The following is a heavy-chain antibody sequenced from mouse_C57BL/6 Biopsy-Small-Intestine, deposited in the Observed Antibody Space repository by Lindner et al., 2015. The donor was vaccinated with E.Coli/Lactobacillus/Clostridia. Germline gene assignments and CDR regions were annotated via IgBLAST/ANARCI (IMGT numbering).Heavy chain of an antibody. CDR2: IDPEDGDT. V-gene: IGHV14-1*01. D-gene: IGHD3-3*01. CDR1: GFNIKDYY. J-gene: IGHJ2*01. CDR3: ARAAGRTLYFDY. Sequence: VQLQESGAELVRPGASVKLSCTASGFNIKDYYMHWVKQRPEQGLEWIGKIDPEDGDTEYAPKFQGKATITADTSSSTAYMQLSSLTYEDSAVYYCARAAGRTLYFDYWGQGTTLTVSS.